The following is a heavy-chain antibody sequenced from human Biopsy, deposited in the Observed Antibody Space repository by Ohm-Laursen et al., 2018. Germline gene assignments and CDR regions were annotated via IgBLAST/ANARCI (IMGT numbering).Heavy chain of an antibody. D-gene: IGHD3-10*01. CDR1: GDTFATYH. CDR2: IIPIVGIT. V-gene: IGHV1-69*04. Sequence: SSVKVSCNASGDTFATYHILWVRQAPGQGLVYLGRIIPIVGITNHAQTFQGRITLTADKSTFMVYMELSRLRSDDTAIYYCARGGSGSGYYGMDVWGQGATVSVSS. J-gene: IGHJ6*02. CDR3: ARGGSGSGYYGMDV.